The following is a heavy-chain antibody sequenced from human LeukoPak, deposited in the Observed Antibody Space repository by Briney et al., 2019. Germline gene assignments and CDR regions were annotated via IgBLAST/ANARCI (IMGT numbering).Heavy chain of an antibody. CDR3: ARDVDPQF. D-gene: IGHD5-12*01. V-gene: IGHV4-39*07. J-gene: IGHJ4*02. Sequence: SETLSLTCTVSGGSISNTIHYWGWLRQPPGRELEWIATIYYSGTTYYNPSLKSRVTISVDTSKNQFFLNLSSVTAADTAVYYCARDVDPQFWGQGVLVTVSS. CDR1: GGSISNTIHY. CDR2: IYYSGTT.